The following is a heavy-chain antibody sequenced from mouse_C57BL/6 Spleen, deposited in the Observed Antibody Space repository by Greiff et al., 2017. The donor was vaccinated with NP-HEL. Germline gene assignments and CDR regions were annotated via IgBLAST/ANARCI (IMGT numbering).Heavy chain of an antibody. CDR3: ARDQRYYGSSYRWFDY. V-gene: IGHV5-4*01. Sequence: EVPGVESGGGLVKPGGSLKLSCAASGFTFSSYAMSWVRQTPEKRLEWVATISDGGSYTYYPDNVKGRFTISRDNAKNNLYLQMSHLKSEDTAMYYCARDQRYYGSSYRWFDYWGQGTTLTVSS. CDR1: GFTFSSYA. D-gene: IGHD1-1*01. J-gene: IGHJ2*01. CDR2: ISDGGSYT.